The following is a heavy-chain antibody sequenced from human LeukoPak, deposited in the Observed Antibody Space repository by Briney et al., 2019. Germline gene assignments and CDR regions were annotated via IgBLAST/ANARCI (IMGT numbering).Heavy chain of an antibody. CDR3: TTYDSSGYYQDY. D-gene: IGHD3-22*01. J-gene: IGHJ4*02. Sequence: PGGSLRLSCAASGFTFSGSAMHWVRQASGKGLVWVGRIRNKANSYATAYAASVKGRFTISRDDSKNTAYLQMNSLKTEDTAIYYCTTYDSSGYYQDYWGQGTLVTVSS. CDR2: IRNKANSYAT. CDR1: GFTFSGSA. V-gene: IGHV3-73*01.